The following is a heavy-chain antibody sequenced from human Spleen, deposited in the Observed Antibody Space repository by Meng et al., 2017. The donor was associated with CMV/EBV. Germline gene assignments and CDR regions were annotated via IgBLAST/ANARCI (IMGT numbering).Heavy chain of an antibody. D-gene: IGHD2-2*01. CDR1: GFTFSSYW. CDR2: IKQDGSEK. V-gene: IGHV3-7*01. CDR3: AGESSSSHALDV. J-gene: IGHJ6*02. Sequence: GGSLRLSCAASGFTFSSYWMSWVRQAPGKGLEWVANIKQDGSEKYYVDSVKGRFTISRDNAKNSLYLQMNGLRAEETAVYYWAGESSSSHALDVWGQGTTVTVSS.